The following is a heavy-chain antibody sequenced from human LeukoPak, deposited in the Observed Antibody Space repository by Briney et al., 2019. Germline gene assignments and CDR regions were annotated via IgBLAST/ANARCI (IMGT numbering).Heavy chain of an antibody. V-gene: IGHV4-30-2*03. Sequence: SETLSLTCAVSGGSISSGGYSWSWIRQPPGKGLEWIGSIYYSGSTYYNPSLKSRVTISLDTSKNQFSLKLSSVTAADTAVYYCAKCKSGSSYDAFDIWGQGTMVTVSS. CDR2: IYYSGST. J-gene: IGHJ3*02. D-gene: IGHD1-26*01. CDR1: GGSISSGGYS. CDR3: AKCKSGSSYDAFDI.